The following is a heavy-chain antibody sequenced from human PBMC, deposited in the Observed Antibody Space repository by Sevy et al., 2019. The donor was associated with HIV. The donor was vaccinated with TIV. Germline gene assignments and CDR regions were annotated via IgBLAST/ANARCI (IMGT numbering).Heavy chain of an antibody. CDR1: GGTFSSYA. J-gene: IGHJ6*03. CDR2: IIPIFGTA. D-gene: IGHD2-2*01. Sequence: ASVKVSCKASGGTFSSYAISWVRQAPGQGLEWMGGIIPIFGTANYAQKFQGRVTITADKSTSTAYMELSSLRSEDTAVYYCAVGYCSSTSCLISYYYYMDVWGKGTTVTVSS. V-gene: IGHV1-69*06. CDR3: AVGYCSSTSCLISYYYYMDV.